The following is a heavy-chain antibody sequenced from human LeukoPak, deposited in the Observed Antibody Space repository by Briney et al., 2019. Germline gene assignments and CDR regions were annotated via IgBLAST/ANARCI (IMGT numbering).Heavy chain of an antibody. V-gene: IGHV4-34*01. CDR1: GGSFSGYY. Sequence: SETLSLTCAVYGGSFSGYYWSWIRQPPGKGLEWIGEINHSGSTNYNPSLKSRVTISVDTSKNQFSLKLSSVTAADTAVYYCARGGLYYYDSSGYSDYWGQGTLVTVSS. J-gene: IGHJ4*02. CDR2: INHSGST. CDR3: ARGGLYYYDSSGYSDY. D-gene: IGHD3-22*01.